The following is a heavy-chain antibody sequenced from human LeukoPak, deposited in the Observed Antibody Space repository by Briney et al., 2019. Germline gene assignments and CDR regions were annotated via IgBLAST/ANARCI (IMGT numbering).Heavy chain of an antibody. J-gene: IGHJ5*02. V-gene: IGHV3-30*03. CDR2: ISYDGSNK. D-gene: IGHD3-10*01. Sequence: GGSLRLSCAASGFTFSSYGMHWVRQAPGKGLEWVAVISYDGSNKYYADSAKGRFTISRDNSKNTLYLQMNSLRAEDTAVYYCATFYGSGSYPYDPWGQGTLVTVSS. CDR3: ATFYGSGSYPYDP. CDR1: GFTFSSYG.